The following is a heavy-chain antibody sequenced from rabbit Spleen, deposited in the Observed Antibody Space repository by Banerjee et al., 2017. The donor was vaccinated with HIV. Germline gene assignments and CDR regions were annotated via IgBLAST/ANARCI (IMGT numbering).Heavy chain of an antibody. D-gene: IGHD1-1*01. CDR3: ARDLVAVIGWNFSL. CDR1: GFSFSSNW. V-gene: IGHV1S45*01. CDR2: IDTNDGDT. J-gene: IGHJ4*01. Sequence: QEQLVESGGDLVKPEGSLTLTCTASGFSFSSNWICWVRQAPGKGLEWIACIDTNDGDTDYANWPKGRFTISKASSTTVTLQMTSLTAADTATYFCARDLVAVIGWNFSLWGQGTLVTVS.